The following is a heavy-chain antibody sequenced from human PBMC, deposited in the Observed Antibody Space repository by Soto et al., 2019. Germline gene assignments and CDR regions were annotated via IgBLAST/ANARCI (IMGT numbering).Heavy chain of an antibody. D-gene: IGHD1-1*01. CDR3: VRHGNGTPFYFDF. J-gene: IGHJ4*02. CDR2: IDPSDSYT. Sequence: EVQLVQSGAEMKKPGESLTMSCRGSGYKFIGYWISWLRQMPGKGLEWVGRIDPSDSYTTYSPSFESHVSISVDKSINTAYLQWRSLQASDTAKYYCVRHGNGTPFYFDFWGRGTLVSVSS. CDR1: GYKFIGYW. V-gene: IGHV5-10-1*03.